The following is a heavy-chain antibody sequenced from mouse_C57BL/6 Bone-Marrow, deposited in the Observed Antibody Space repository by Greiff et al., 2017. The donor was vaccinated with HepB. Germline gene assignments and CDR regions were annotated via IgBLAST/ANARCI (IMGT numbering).Heavy chain of an antibody. D-gene: IGHD2-1*01. Sequence: VQLKESGAELVRPGASVKLSCTASGFNIKDDYMHWVKQRPEQGLEWIGWIDPENGDTEYASKFQGKATITADTSSNTAYLQLSSLTSDDTAVYYCTKGYGNYYFDYWGQGTTLTVAS. J-gene: IGHJ2*01. CDR1: GFNIKDDY. CDR2: IDPENGDT. V-gene: IGHV14-4*01. CDR3: TKGYGNYYFDY.